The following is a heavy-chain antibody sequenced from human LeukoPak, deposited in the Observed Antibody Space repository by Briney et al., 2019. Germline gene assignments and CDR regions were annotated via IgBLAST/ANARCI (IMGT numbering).Heavy chain of an antibody. V-gene: IGHV1-69*13. CDR2: IIPIFGTA. Sequence: ASVKVSCKASGGTFSSYAISWVRQAPGQGLEWMGGIIPIFGTANYAQKFQGRVTITADESTSTAYMELSSLKASDTAMYYCARSRGWYAAFDIWGQGTMVTVSS. CDR3: ARSRGWYAAFDI. CDR1: GGTFSSYA. J-gene: IGHJ3*02. D-gene: IGHD6-19*01.